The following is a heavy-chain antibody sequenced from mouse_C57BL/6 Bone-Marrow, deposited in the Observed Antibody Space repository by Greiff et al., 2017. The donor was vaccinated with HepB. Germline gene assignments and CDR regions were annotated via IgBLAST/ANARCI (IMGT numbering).Heavy chain of an antibody. J-gene: IGHJ1*03. CDR3: ARYPLITTVGDWYFDV. Sequence: EVMLVESGGGLVQPGGSLSLSCAASGFTFTDYYMSWVRQPPGKALEWLGFIRNKANGYTTEYSASVKGRFTISRDNSQSILYLQMNALRAEDSATYYCARYPLITTVGDWYFDVWGTGTTVTVSS. CDR2: IRNKANGYTT. CDR1: GFTFTDYY. D-gene: IGHD1-1*01. V-gene: IGHV7-3*01.